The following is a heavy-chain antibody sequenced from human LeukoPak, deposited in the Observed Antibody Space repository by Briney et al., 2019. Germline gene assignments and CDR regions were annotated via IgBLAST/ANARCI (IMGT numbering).Heavy chain of an antibody. CDR2: ISYDGSNK. CDR1: GFTFSIYA. V-gene: IGHV3-30-3*01. CDR3: ARDCSGGSCYSRDPFDY. D-gene: IGHD2-15*01. Sequence: GGSLRLSCAAYGFTFSIYAMHWVRQAPGKGLEWVAVISYDGSNKYYADSVKGRFTISRDNSKNTLYLQMNSLRAEDTAVYYCARDCSGGSCYSRDPFDYWGQGTLVTVSS. J-gene: IGHJ4*02.